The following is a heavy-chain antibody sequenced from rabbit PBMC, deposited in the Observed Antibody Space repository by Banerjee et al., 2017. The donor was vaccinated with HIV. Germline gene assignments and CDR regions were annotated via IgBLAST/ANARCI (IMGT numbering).Heavy chain of an antibody. CDR3: ARDLTGVTGWNFNL. V-gene: IGHV1S47*01. CDR2: IDAGKGSA. CDR1: GIDFSSYG. J-gene: IGHJ4*01. D-gene: IGHD7-1*01. Sequence: VESGGGLVQPGKSLKLSCKASGIDFSSYGISWVRQAPGKGPEWIAYIDAGKGSADYASWVNGRFTISSDNAQNTVDLQMTSLTAADTATYFCARDLTGVTGWNFNLWGPGTLVTVS.